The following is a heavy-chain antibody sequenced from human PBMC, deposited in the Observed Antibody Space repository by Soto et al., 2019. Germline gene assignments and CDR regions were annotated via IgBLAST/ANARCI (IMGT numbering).Heavy chain of an antibody. V-gene: IGHV3-33*01. Sequence: QVQLVESGGGVVQPGRSLRLSCAASGFTFSSYGMHWVRQAPGKGLEWVAVIWCDGSNKYYADSVKGRFTISRDNSKNTVYVQMNSLRDEDTAVYYCARVLRVGGTGGYYGMDVWGQGTTVTVSS. CDR1: GFTFSSYG. D-gene: IGHD1-26*01. CDR2: IWCDGSNK. J-gene: IGHJ6*02. CDR3: ARVLRVGGTGGYYGMDV.